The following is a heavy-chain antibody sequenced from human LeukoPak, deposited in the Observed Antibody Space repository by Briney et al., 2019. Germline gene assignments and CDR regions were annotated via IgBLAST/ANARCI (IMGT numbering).Heavy chain of an antibody. V-gene: IGHV1-18*01. Sequence: AASVKVSCKDSGYSFTSYGISWVRQAPGQRLEWMGWVSAYNVNTKYAQKLQGRVTMTTDTSTSTAYMELRSLRSDDTAVYYCARSRVRVITQYTWYFDYWGQGTLVTVSS. CDR2: VSAYNVNT. D-gene: IGHD3-16*01. CDR3: ARSRVRVITQYTWYFDY. CDR1: GYSFTSYG. J-gene: IGHJ4*02.